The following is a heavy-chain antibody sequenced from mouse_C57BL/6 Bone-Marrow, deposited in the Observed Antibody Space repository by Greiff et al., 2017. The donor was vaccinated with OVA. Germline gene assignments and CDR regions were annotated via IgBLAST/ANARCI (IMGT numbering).Heavy chain of an antibody. CDR3: ARTMGLPFAY. D-gene: IGHD2-4*01. V-gene: IGHV1-85*01. CDR1: GYTFTSYG. Sequence: QVQLQQSGPELVKPGASVKLSCKASGYTFTSYGINWVKQRPGQGLEWIGCIYPRDGSTKYNEKFKGKATLTVDTSSSTAYMEIHSLSSEDAAVYFCARTMGLPFAYWGQGTLLTVSA. CDR2: IYPRDGST. J-gene: IGHJ3*01.